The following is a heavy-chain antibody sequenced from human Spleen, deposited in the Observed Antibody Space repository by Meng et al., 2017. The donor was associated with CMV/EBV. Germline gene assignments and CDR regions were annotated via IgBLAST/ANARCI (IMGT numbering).Heavy chain of an antibody. Sequence: SGYTFTSYAFRWVRQAPGQGLEWMGWIRAYNGRTTYEQKFQGRVTMTTDTSTTTAYMELRSLRSDDTAVYYCARNHVAAVGTLNWFDPWGQGTLVTVSS. D-gene: IGHD6-13*01. CDR1: GYTFTSYA. J-gene: IGHJ5*02. V-gene: IGHV1-18*01. CDR3: ARNHVAAVGTLNWFDP. CDR2: IRAYNGRT.